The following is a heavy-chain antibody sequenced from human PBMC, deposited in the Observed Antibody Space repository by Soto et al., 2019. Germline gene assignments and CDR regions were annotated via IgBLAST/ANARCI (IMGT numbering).Heavy chain of an antibody. CDR1: GGPISSDNW. CDR2: IYHSGST. D-gene: IGHD4-4*01. J-gene: IGHJ4*02. Sequence: SETLSLTCAVSGGPISSDNWWSWVRQSPGKGLEWIGEIYHSGSTNYNPSLMSRLTLSVDKSKNQFSLKLTSVTAADTAVYYCARVGFSNYPPFDYWGQGILVTVSS. CDR3: ARVGFSNYPPFDY. V-gene: IGHV4-4*02.